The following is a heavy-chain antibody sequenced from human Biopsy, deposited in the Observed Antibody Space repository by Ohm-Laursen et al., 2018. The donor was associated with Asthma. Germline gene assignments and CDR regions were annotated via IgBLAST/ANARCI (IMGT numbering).Heavy chain of an antibody. J-gene: IGHJ4*02. V-gene: IGHV3-33*05. Sequence: SLRLSCSASGFTFSSYGMDWVRQAPGKGLEWVALMSYDGSIKDYADSVKGRFTISRDNSMNTLYLHMNSLRVEDTAVYYCARDVDLRSVYWGQGTLVTVSS. CDR2: MSYDGSIK. CDR3: ARDVDLRSVY. CDR1: GFTFSSYG. D-gene: IGHD2-15*01.